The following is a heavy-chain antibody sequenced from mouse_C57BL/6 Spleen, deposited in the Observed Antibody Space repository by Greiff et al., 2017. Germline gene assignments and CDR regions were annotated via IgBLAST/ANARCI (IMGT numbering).Heavy chain of an antibody. CDR3: ARDPSTVVAGDAMDY. CDR2: ISYDGSN. CDR1: GYSITSGYY. Sequence: EVKLVESGPGLVKPSQSLSLTCSVTGYSITSGYYWNWIRQFPGNKLEWMGYISYDGSNNYNPSLKNRITITRDTSKNQFFLKLNSVTTEDTATYYCARDPSTVVAGDAMDYWGQGTSVTVSS. V-gene: IGHV3-6*01. J-gene: IGHJ4*01. D-gene: IGHD1-1*01.